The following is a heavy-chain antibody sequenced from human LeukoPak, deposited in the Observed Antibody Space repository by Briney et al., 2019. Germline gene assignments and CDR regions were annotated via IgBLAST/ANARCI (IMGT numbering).Heavy chain of an antibody. Sequence: TSETLSLTCAVSGGSISSTSWWTWVRQPPGRGLEGIGEVHLDGRTNYNLSLECRLTMSVDLSANRISLKLTSVPAADTAVYYCAREGGFYRALDYSGQGTLVTVSS. CDR1: GGSISSTSW. CDR2: VHLDGRT. J-gene: IGHJ4*02. CDR3: AREGGFYRALDY. V-gene: IGHV4-4*02. D-gene: IGHD3-3*01.